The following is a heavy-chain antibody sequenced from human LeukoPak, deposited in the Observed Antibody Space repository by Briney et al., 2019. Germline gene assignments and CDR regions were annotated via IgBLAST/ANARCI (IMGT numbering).Heavy chain of an antibody. V-gene: IGHV3-30*03. Sequence: GGSLRLSCAASGFTFSSYGMHWVRQAPGKGLEWVAVISYDGSNKYYADSVKGRFTISRDNSKNTLYLQMHSLRAEDTAIYYCVNRDGGWLQSAGTDVWGQGTVVTVS. CDR3: VNRDGGWLQSAGTDV. D-gene: IGHD5-24*01. CDR1: GFTFSSYG. CDR2: ISYDGSNK. J-gene: IGHJ6*02.